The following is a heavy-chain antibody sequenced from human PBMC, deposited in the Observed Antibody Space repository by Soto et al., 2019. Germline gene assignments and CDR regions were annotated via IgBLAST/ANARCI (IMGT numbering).Heavy chain of an antibody. J-gene: IGHJ6*03. CDR1: GYTFTSYA. D-gene: IGHD3-3*01. V-gene: IGHV1-3*01. CDR2: INAGNGNT. CDR3: AREHYDFWSGYYTGSSNYYYYYMDV. Sequence: AASVKVSCKASGYTFTSYAMHWVRQAPGQRLEWMGWINAGNGNTKYSQKFQGRVTITRDTSASTAYMELSSLRSEDTAVNYCAREHYDFWSGYYTGSSNYYYYYMDVWGKGTTVTVSS.